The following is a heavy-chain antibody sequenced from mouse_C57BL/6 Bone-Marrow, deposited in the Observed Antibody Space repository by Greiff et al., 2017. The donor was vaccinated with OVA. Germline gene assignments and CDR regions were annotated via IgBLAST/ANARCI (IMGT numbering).Heavy chain of an antibody. CDR3: ATKLLRYFDV. V-gene: IGHV5-4*03. Sequence: EVKLMESGGGLVKPGGSLKLSCAASGFTFSSYAMSWVRQTPEKRLEWVATISDGGSYTYYPDNVKGRFTISRDNAKNNLYLQMSHLKSEDTAMYYCATKLLRYFDVWGTGTTVTVSS. D-gene: IGHD1-1*01. CDR1: GFTFSSYA. CDR2: ISDGGSYT. J-gene: IGHJ1*03.